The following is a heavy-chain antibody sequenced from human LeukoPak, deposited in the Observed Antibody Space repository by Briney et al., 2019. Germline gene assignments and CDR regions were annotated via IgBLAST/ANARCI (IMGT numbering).Heavy chain of an antibody. CDR3: ARGDYGDYFDY. CDR1: GGSISSYY. Sequence: SETLSLTCTASGGSISSYYWSWIRQPPGKGLEWIGYIYYSGSTNYNPSLKSRVTISVDTSKNQFSLKLSSVTAADAAVYYCARGDYGDYFDYWGQGTLVTVSS. D-gene: IGHD4-17*01. CDR2: IYYSGST. J-gene: IGHJ4*02. V-gene: IGHV4-59*01.